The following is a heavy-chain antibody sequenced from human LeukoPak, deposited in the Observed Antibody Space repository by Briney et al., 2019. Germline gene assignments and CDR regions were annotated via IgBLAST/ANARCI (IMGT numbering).Heavy chain of an antibody. D-gene: IGHD3-16*01. CDR3: ARDSSGWYGGGYFDL. Sequence: SETLSLTCTVSGGSISSYYWSWIRQPPGKGLEWIGYIYYSGSTNYNPSLKSRVTISVDTSKNQFSLKLSSVTAADPAVYYCARDSSGWYGGGYFDLWGRGTLVTVSS. CDR1: GGSISSYY. J-gene: IGHJ2*01. CDR2: IYYSGST. V-gene: IGHV4-59*01.